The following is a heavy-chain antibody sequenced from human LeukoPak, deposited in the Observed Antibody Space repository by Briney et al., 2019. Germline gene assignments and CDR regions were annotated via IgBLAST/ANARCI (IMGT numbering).Heavy chain of an antibody. Sequence: GGSLRLSCAASGFTFSSYAMRWVRQAPGKGLEWVSAIGGSGGSTYYADSVKGRFTISRDNSKNTLYLQMNSLRAEDTAVYYCAKDRPPTTSRVDAFDIWGQGTMVTVSS. V-gene: IGHV3-23*01. CDR2: IGGSGGST. D-gene: IGHD1-14*01. CDR1: GFTFSSYA. CDR3: AKDRPPTTSRVDAFDI. J-gene: IGHJ3*02.